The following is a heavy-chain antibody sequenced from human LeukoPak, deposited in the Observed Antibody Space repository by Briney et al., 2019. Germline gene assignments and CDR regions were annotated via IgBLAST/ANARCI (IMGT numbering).Heavy chain of an antibody. CDR1: GFSVSTKY. D-gene: IGHD3-10*01. V-gene: IGHV3-53*01. Sequence: PGGSLRLSCAASGFSVSTKYIAWVRQAPGKGLEWVSFMSSGGNSQNADSVKGRFTISRDDSNNTLYLHLISLRAEDTAVYYCARGVYHGAGTPPAAFDIWGQGTMVTVSS. CDR3: ARGVYHGAGTPPAAFDI. J-gene: IGHJ3*02. CDR2: MSSGGNS.